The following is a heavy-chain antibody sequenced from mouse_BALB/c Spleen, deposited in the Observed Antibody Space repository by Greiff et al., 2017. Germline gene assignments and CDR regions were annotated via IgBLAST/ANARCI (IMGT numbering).Heavy chain of an antibody. J-gene: IGHJ4*01. CDR1: GYTFTSYV. CDR3: AREGFITTDYAMDY. CDR2: INPYNDGT. D-gene: IGHD1-2*01. Sequence: EVKLVESGPELVKPGASVKMSCKASGYTFTSYVMHWVKQKPGQGLEWIGYINPYNDGTKYNEKFKGKATLTSDKSSSTAYMELSSLTSEDSAVYYCAREGFITTDYAMDYWGQGTSVTVSS. V-gene: IGHV1-14*01.